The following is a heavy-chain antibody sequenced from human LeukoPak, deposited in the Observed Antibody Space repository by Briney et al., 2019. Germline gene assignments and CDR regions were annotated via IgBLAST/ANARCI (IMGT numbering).Heavy chain of an antibody. J-gene: IGHJ4*02. CDR1: GYTFTGYY. Sequence: ASVKVSCKASGYTFTGYYMYWVRQAPGQGLEWMGWINPNSGGTNYAQKFQGRVTMTRDTSISTAYMELSRLRSDDTAVYYCARATPYYYDSSGYLLFDYWGQGTLVTVSS. CDR3: ARATPYYYDSSGYLLFDY. CDR2: INPNSGGT. D-gene: IGHD3-22*01. V-gene: IGHV1-2*02.